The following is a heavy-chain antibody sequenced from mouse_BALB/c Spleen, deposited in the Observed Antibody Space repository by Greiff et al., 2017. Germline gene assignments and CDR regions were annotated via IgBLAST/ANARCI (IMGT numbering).Heavy chain of an antibody. CDR2: IYPGNVNT. V-gene: IGHV1S56*01. CDR1: GYTFTSYY. Sequence: QVQLQQSGPELVKPGASVRISCKASGYTFTSYYIHWVKQRPGQGLEWIGWIYPGNVNTKYNEKFKGKATLTADKSSSTAYMQLSSLTSEDSAVYFCARGEDLYWYFDVWGAGTTVTVSS. CDR3: ARGEDLYWYFDV. J-gene: IGHJ1*01.